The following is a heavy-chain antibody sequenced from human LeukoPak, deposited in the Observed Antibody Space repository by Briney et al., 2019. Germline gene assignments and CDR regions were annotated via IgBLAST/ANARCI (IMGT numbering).Heavy chain of an antibody. J-gene: IGHJ4*02. Sequence: GGSLRLSCAASGFTFSSYSMKWVRQAPGKGLEWVSSISSSSSYIYYADSVKGRFTISRDNAKNSLYLQMNSLRAEDTAVYYCARDQDSSSWYYYWGQGTLVTVSS. D-gene: IGHD6-13*01. CDR3: ARDQDSSSWYYY. V-gene: IGHV3-21*01. CDR2: ISSSSSYI. CDR1: GFTFSSYS.